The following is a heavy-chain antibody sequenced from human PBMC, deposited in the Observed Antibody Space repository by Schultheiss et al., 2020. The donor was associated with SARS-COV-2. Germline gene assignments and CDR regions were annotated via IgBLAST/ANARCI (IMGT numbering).Heavy chain of an antibody. Sequence: GESLKISCAASGFTFSSYWMSWVRQAPGKGLEWVTVIWYDGSNKYYADSVKGRFTISKDNSKNALYLEMNSLRAEDTGVYYCEKDREYSPVALDFWGQGTLVTVSS. J-gene: IGHJ4*02. V-gene: IGHV3-33*06. CDR2: IWYDGSNK. CDR1: GFTFSSYW. CDR3: EKDREYSPVALDF. D-gene: IGHD6-19*01.